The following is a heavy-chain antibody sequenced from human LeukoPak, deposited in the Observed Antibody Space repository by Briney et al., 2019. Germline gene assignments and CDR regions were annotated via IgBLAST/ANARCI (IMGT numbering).Heavy chain of an antibody. V-gene: IGHV3-33*01. CDR2: IWYDGSNK. J-gene: IGHJ4*02. Sequence: GGSLRLSCAASGFSFSSYGMHWVRQAPGKGLEWVAVIWYDGSNKYYADSVKGRLIISRDNSKNTLYLQMNSLRAEDTAVYYCATGGGNSVVYSGQGTLVTVSS. D-gene: IGHD4-23*01. CDR3: ATGGGNSVVY. CDR1: GFSFSSYG.